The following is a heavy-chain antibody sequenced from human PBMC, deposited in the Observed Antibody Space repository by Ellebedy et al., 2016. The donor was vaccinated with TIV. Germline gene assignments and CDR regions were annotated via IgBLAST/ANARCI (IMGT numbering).Heavy chain of an antibody. J-gene: IGHJ4*02. CDR1: GFTFSGYW. D-gene: IGHD1-26*01. CDR2: IKQDGSEK. Sequence: PGGSLRLSCAASGFTFSGYWMSWVRQAPGKGLEWVANIKQDGSEKYYVDSVKGRFAISRDNAKNSLYLQMNNLRAEDTAVYYCARDTLVGVTDSYFDYWGQGTLVTVSS. CDR3: ARDTLVGVTDSYFDY. V-gene: IGHV3-7*03.